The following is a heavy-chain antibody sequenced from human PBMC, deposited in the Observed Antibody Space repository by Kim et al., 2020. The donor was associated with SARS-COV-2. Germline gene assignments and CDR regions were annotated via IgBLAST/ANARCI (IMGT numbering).Heavy chain of an antibody. Sequence: ASVKVSCKASGYTFTSYYMHWVRQAPGQGLEWMGIINPSGGSTSYAQKFQGRVTMTRDTSTSTVYMELSSLRSEDTAVYYCASERSIVDNWNYRGDHDAFDIWGQGTMVTVSS. CDR2: INPSGGST. D-gene: IGHD1-7*01. CDR3: ASERSIVDNWNYRGDHDAFDI. J-gene: IGHJ3*02. CDR1: GYTFTSYY. V-gene: IGHV1-46*01.